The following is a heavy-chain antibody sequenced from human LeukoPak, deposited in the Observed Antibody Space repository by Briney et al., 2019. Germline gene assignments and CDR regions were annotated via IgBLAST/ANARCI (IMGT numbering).Heavy chain of an antibody. CDR2: ITTSGSPI. CDR3: ARDRVIVGATGAFDY. CDR1: GFTFSSYS. J-gene: IGHJ4*02. Sequence: PGGSLRLSCAASGFTFSSYSMHWVRQAPGKGLEWVSSITTSGSPISYADSVKGRFTISRDNAKNSLYLQMNSLRAEDTAVYYCARDRVIVGATGAFDYWGQGTLVTVSS. D-gene: IGHD1-26*01. V-gene: IGHV3-48*04.